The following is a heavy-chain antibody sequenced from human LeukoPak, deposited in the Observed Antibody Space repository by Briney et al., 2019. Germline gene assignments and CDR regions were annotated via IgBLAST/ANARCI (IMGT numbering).Heavy chain of an antibody. CDR1: GYSFTSYW. V-gene: IGHV5-51*01. D-gene: IGHD6-19*01. CDR3: ATPTSGWPYYFDY. J-gene: IGHJ4*02. CDR2: IYPGDSDT. Sequence: PGESLKISCKGSGYSFTSYWIGWVRQKPGKGLEWMGIIYPGDSDTRYSPSFHGQVTISVDKSITTAYLQWSSLKASDTAMYYCATPTSGWPYYFDYWGQGTLVTVSS.